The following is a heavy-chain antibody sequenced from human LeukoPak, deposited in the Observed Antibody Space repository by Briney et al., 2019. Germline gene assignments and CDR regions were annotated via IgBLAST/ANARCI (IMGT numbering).Heavy chain of an antibody. CDR2: IYHSGST. J-gene: IGHJ6*03. CDR3: ARGTWLSSSPYYYYYMDV. D-gene: IGHD3-22*01. Sequence: PSETLSLTCTVSGYSISSGYYWGWIRQPPGKGLEWIGGIYHSGSTYYNPSLKSRVTISVDTSKNQFSLKLSSVTAADTAVYYCARGTWLSSSPYYYYYMDVWGKGDHGHHLL. CDR1: GYSISSGYY. V-gene: IGHV4-38-2*02.